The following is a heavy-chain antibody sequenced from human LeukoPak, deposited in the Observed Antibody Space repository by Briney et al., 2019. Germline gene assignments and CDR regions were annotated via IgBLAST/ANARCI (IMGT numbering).Heavy chain of an antibody. CDR2: IKQDGSEK. V-gene: IGHV3-7*01. CDR3: ANGDGFDY. CDR1: GFTFSTYW. Sequence: GGSLRLSCATSGFTFSTYWMSWVRQAPGKGLEWVANIKQDGSEKYYADSVTGRFTISRDNAKNLLYLQMNSLRVEDTAVYYCANGDGFDYWGQGTLVTVSS. D-gene: IGHD5-24*01. J-gene: IGHJ4*02.